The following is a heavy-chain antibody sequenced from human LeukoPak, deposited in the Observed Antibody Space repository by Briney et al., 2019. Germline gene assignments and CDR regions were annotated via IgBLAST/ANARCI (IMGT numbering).Heavy chain of an antibody. V-gene: IGHV4-34*01. J-gene: IGHJ4*02. CDR3: ARGHKNLTTSSGWYTGFDY. CDR2: INHSGST. CDR1: GGSFSGYY. D-gene: IGHD6-19*01. Sequence: SETLSLTCAVYGGSFSGYYWSWIRQPPGKGLEWIGEINHSGSTNYNPSLKSRVTISVDTSKNQFSLKLSSVTAADTAVYYCARGHKNLTTSSGWYTGFDYWGQGTLVTVSS.